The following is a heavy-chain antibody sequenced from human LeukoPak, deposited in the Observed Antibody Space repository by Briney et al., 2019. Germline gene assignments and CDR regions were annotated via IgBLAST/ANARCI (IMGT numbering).Heavy chain of an antibody. CDR3: ARLSGWIQLWSDFDY. CDR1: GASITTYS. Sequence: SETLSLTCIVSGASITTYSWNWLRQSPGKGLEWIGYFSLGVGGTTSYTSSLKSRVTISRDTSKNQLSLKLTSVTAADTAVYYCARLSGWIQLWSDFDYWGQGTLVTVSS. D-gene: IGHD5-18*01. J-gene: IGHJ4*02. CDR2: FSLGVGGTT. V-gene: IGHV4-59*12.